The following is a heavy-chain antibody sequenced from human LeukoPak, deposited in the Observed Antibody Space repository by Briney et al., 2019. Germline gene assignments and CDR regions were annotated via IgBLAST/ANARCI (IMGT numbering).Heavy chain of an antibody. CDR3: ARGGYSGYDYRE. J-gene: IGHJ4*02. V-gene: IGHV4-59*01. D-gene: IGHD5-12*01. CDR2: IYYSGST. CDR1: GGSISSYY. Sequence: SETLSLTCTVSGGSISSYYWSWIRQPPGKGLEWIGYIYYSGSTNYNPSLKSRVTISVDTSKNQFSLKLSSVTAADTAIYFCARGGYSGYDYREWGQGTLVTVSS.